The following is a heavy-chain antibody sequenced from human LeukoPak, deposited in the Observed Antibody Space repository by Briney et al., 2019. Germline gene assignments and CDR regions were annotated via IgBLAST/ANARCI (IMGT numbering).Heavy chain of an antibody. V-gene: IGHV3-53*01. J-gene: IGHJ3*02. CDR3: ATYTVTGAFDI. CDR2: IYSGGST. CDR1: GFTVSSNY. Sequence: GGSLRLSCAASGFTVSSNYMSWVRQAPGKGLEWVSVIYSGGSTYYADSVKGRFTISRDNSKNTLYLQMNSLRAEDTAVYYCATYTVTGAFDIWGQGTMVTVSS. D-gene: IGHD4-17*01.